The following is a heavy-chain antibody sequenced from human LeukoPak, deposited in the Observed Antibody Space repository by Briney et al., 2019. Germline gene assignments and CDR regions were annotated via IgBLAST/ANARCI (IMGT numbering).Heavy chain of an antibody. J-gene: IGHJ5*02. CDR2: IYYSGST. CDR3: ARDHGSSYNWFDP. Sequence: SETLSLTCTVSGDSISSGGYYWSWIRQHPGKGLEWIGYIYYSGSTYYNPSLKSRVTISVDTSKNQFSLKLSSVTAADTAVYYCARDHGSSYNWFDPWGQGTLVTVSS. D-gene: IGHD3-10*01. CDR1: GDSISSGGYY. V-gene: IGHV4-31*03.